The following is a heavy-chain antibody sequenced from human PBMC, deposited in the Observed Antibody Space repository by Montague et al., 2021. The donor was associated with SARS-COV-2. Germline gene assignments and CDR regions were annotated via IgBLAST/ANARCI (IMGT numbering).Heavy chain of an antibody. V-gene: IGHV3-23*01. J-gene: IGHJ6*02. D-gene: IGHD3-10*01. CDR1: GFRFDSYA. CDR3: AKDSYYYGLGYGMDV. CDR2: ISSGGETT. Sequence: SLRLSCAASGFRFDSYAMSWVRQAPGKGLEWLSAISSGGETTDYADSMKSRFTLSRDNSMNTLYLQMNRLRGEDTAVYYCAKDSYYYGLGYGMDVWGQGTTVTVSS.